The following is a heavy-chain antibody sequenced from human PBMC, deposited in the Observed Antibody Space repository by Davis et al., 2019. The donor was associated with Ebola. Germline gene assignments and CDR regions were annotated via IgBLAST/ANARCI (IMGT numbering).Heavy chain of an antibody. CDR3: ARDWGEGSGGSCYVY. Sequence: GESLKISCAASGFTFSSYEMNWVRQAPGKGLEWVSYISSSGSTIYYADSVKGRFTISRDNAKNSLYLQMNSLRAEDTAVYYCARDWGEGSGGSCYVYWGQGTLVTVSS. D-gene: IGHD2-15*01. CDR2: ISSSGSTI. J-gene: IGHJ4*02. CDR1: GFTFSSYE. V-gene: IGHV3-48*03.